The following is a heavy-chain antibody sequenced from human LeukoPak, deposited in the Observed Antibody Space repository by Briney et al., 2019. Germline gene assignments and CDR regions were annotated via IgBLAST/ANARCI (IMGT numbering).Heavy chain of an antibody. V-gene: IGHV4-34*01. CDR3: ARAVVFWSGYSHQDHRDAFDI. CDR1: GGSFSGYY. D-gene: IGHD3-3*01. Sequence: SETLSLTCAVYGGSFSGYYWSWIRQPPGKGLEWIGEINHSGSTNYNPSLKSRVTISVDTSKNQFSLKLSSVTAADTAVYYCARAVVFWSGYSHQDHRDAFDIWGQGTMVTVSP. J-gene: IGHJ3*02. CDR2: INHSGST.